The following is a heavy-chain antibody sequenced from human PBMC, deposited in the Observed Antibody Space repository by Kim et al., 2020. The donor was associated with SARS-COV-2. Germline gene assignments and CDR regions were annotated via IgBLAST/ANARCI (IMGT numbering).Heavy chain of an antibody. CDR2: IYYSGST. Sequence: SETLSLTCTVSGGSISSGDYYWSWIRQPPGKGLEWIGYIYYSGSTYYNPSLKSRVTISVDTSKNQFSLKPSSVTAADTAVYYCAAMDVTPNDCSSTSCAHWGYYFDYWGQGTLVTVSS. CDR3: AAMDVTPNDCSSTSCAHWGYYFDY. CDR1: GGSISSGDYY. J-gene: IGHJ4*02. V-gene: IGHV4-30-4*01. D-gene: IGHD2-2*01.